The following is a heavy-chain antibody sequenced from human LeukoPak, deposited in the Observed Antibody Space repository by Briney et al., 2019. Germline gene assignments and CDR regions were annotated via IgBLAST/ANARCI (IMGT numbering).Heavy chain of an antibody. CDR3: ATSSGWYPHAFDI. V-gene: IGHV3-23*01. D-gene: IGHD6-19*01. Sequence: PGGSLRLSCEASGFTFRSYAMTWVRQAPGKGLEWVSAISGSGAKTYYADSVKGRFTISRDNSRDTLYLQMNSLRAEDTAVYYCATSSGWYPHAFDIWGQGTMVTVSS. J-gene: IGHJ3*02. CDR2: ISGSGAKT. CDR1: GFTFRSYA.